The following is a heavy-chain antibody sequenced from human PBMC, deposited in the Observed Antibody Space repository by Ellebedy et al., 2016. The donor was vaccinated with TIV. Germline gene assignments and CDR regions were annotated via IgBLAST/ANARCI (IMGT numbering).Heavy chain of an antibody. Sequence: MPSETLSLTCTVSGGSISSYYWSWIRQPPGKGLEWIGYIYYSGSTNYNPSLKSRVTISVDTSKNQFSLKLSSVTAADTAVYYCARGTMIARIRWSGWFDPWGQGTLVTVSS. CDR1: GGSISSYY. J-gene: IGHJ5*02. D-gene: IGHD3-22*01. CDR2: IYYSGST. CDR3: ARGTMIARIRWSGWFDP. V-gene: IGHV4-59*01.